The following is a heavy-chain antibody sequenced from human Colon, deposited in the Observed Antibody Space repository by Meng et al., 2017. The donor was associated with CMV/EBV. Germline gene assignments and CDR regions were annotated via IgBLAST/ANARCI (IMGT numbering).Heavy chain of an antibody. CDR2: IIPMFGSP. D-gene: IGHD6-13*01. Sequence: VQLGPSGTEVQKPGSVGKVSGKASGGTFDSSTFNWVRQAPGQGLEWMGGIIPMFGSPSYSQKFRGRVTITADELEVNSLRSEDTAVYYCARGKQAGFDLWGQGTLVTVSS. V-gene: IGHV1-69*12. J-gene: IGHJ5*02. CDR3: ARGKQAGFDL. CDR1: GGTFDSST.